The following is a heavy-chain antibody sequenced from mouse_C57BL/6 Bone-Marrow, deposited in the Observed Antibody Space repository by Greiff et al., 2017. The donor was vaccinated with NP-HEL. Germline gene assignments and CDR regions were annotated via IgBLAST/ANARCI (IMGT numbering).Heavy chain of an antibody. CDR2: IDPENGDT. Sequence: VQLKESGAELVRPGASVKLSCTASGFNIKDDYMHWVKQRPEQGLEWIGWIDPENGDTEYASKFQGKATITADTSSNTAYLQLSSLTSEDTAVYYCTTEGLRYFDVWGTGTTVTVSS. CDR1: GFNIKDDY. CDR3: TTEGLRYFDV. V-gene: IGHV14-4*01. D-gene: IGHD2-4*01. J-gene: IGHJ1*03.